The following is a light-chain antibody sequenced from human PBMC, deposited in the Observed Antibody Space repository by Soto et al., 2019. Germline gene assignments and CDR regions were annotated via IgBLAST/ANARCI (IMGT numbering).Light chain of an antibody. CDR1: RTINDF. V-gene: IGKV1-39*01. CDR2: GAF. CDR3: QQSSSTPYT. J-gene: IGKJ2*01. Sequence: DIQMTQSPSSLSASVGERVTITCRASRTINDFLSWYQQKPGKPPKLLIYGAFRLQSGVPSRFTGSGSGTDFLLTISDLQAEDVASYFCQQSSSTPYTFGQATKLELK.